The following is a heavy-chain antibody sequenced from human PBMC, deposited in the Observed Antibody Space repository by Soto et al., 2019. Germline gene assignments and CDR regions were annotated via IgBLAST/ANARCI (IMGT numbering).Heavy chain of an antibody. CDR2: IYYSGST. CDR1: GGSITSSSYY. V-gene: IGHV4-39*01. J-gene: IGHJ4*02. Sequence: SETVSLTCTVSGGSITSSSYYWGWIRQPPGKGLEWIGGIYYSGSTYYNASLNSRVTISVDTSKHQFSLKLSSMTAADTAVYYCARRPPYYFDSWGQGTLVTVSS. CDR3: ARRPPYYFDS.